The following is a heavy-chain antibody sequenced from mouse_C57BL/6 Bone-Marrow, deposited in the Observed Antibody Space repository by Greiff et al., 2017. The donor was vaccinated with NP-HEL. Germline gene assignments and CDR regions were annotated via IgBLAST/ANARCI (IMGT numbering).Heavy chain of an antibody. D-gene: IGHD2-4*01. V-gene: IGHV5-2*01. Sequence: EVQVVESGGGLVQPGESLKLSCESNEYEFPSHDMSWVRKTPEKRLELVAAINSDGGSTYYPDTMERRFIISRDNTKKTLYLQMSSLRSEDTALYYCARQSTMITTDPLYAMDYWGQGTSVTVSS. CDR3: ARQSTMITTDPLYAMDY. CDR2: INSDGGST. CDR1: EYEFPSHD. J-gene: IGHJ4*01.